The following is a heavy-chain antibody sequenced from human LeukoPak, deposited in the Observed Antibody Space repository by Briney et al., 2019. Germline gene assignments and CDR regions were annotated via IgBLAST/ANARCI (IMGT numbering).Heavy chain of an antibody. J-gene: IGHJ4*02. CDR2: IDSSSTNI. Sequence: PGGSLRLSCEATGFTFSIYSMTWVRQAPGKGLEWVSYIDSSSTNIYYADSVQGRFTISRDNAKKSLYLQMSSLGAEDTAVYYCARDIHTSGYYPWYFDYWGQGTLVTVSS. D-gene: IGHD3-22*01. CDR1: GFTFSIYS. CDR3: ARDIHTSGYYPWYFDY. V-gene: IGHV3-48*01.